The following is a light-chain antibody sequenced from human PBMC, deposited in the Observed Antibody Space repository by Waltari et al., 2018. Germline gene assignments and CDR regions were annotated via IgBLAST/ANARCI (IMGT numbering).Light chain of an antibody. CDR1: QSVSYY. CDR3: QQRRTWPLT. J-gene: IGKJ4*01. Sequence: EIVLTQSPATLSLSPGERATLSCRASQSVSYYLAWYQQRPGQAPRLLIYDASSRATGIPARFSGSGSETDFTHTISSLEPEDFAVYYCQQRRTWPLTFGGGTKVEI. CDR2: DAS. V-gene: IGKV3-11*01.